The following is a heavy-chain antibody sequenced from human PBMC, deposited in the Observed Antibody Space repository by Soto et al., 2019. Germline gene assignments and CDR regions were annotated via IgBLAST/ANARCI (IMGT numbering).Heavy chain of an antibody. V-gene: IGHV3-33*01. D-gene: IGHD2-15*01. CDR2: IWYDGSNK. J-gene: IGHJ4*02. Sequence: QVQLVESGGGVVQPGRSLRLSCAASGFTFSSYGMHWVRQAPGKGLEWVAVIWYDGSNKYYADSVKGRFTISRDNSKNTLYLQMNGLRAEDTAVYYCARPVAIGYCSGGSCYFDYWGQGTLVTVSS. CDR3: ARPVAIGYCSGGSCYFDY. CDR1: GFTFSSYG.